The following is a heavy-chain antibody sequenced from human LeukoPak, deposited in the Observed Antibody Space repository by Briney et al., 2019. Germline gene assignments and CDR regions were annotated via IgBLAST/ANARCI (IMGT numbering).Heavy chain of an antibody. CDR2: INTNTGNP. CDR3: AGPITGDAPLYYYYGMDV. CDR1: GYTFTSYA. J-gene: IGHJ6*02. D-gene: IGHD7-27*01. V-gene: IGHV7-4-1*02. Sequence: ASVKVSCKASGYTFTSYAMNWVRQALGQGLEWMGWINTNTGNPTYAQGFTGRFVFSLDTSVSTAYLQISSLKAEDTAVYYCAGPITGDAPLYYYYGMDVWGQGTTVTVSS.